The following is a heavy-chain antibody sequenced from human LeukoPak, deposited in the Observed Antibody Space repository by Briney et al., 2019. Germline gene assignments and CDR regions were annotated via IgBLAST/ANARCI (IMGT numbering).Heavy chain of an antibody. J-gene: IGHJ4*02. CDR2: VRNDGSSE. Sequence: GGPLRHSCAASGFVLSDYGMHWVRQAPAKGLKWVAFVRNDGSSEYYVGSVKGRFTISRDKSKNTLYLQMNSLRVEDTAVYSCAKESDSGYHSEGPRNWGLGTLVTVSS. V-gene: IGHV3-30*02. CDR3: AKESDSGYHSEGPRN. CDR1: GFVLSDYG. D-gene: IGHD5-12*01.